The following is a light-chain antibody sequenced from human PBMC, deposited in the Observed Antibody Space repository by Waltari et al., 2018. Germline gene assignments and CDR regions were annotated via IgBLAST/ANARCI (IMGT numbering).Light chain of an antibody. Sequence: EIVLTQSPGTLSLSPGAGASLSCRASQTISNNYLAWYQQKVDQAHRLIIWGVSNRDADTPERFRGSGSGTDFTLTITRLEPEDFAVYFCQQYGGSGVFGQGTKLEI. CDR3: QQYGGSGV. CDR2: GVS. CDR1: QTISNNY. J-gene: IGKJ2*01. V-gene: IGKV3-20*01.